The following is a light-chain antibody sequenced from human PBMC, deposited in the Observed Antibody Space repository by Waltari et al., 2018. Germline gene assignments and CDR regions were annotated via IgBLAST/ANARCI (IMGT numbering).Light chain of an antibody. J-gene: IGLJ3*02. CDR2: VNSDGSH. V-gene: IGLV4-69*01. Sequence: LVLTQSPSASASLGASVKLTCTLSSGYSSNVIAWLQQQPGKGPRYLMKVNSDGSHRKGDDIPDRFSASKSGTECQLTLSSLQSEDEADYFCQTGGHGTWVFGGGTKLTVL. CDR1: SGYSSNV. CDR3: QTGGHGTWV.